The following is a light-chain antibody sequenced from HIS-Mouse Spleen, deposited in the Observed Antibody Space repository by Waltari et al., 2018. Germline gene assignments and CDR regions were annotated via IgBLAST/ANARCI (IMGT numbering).Light chain of an antibody. CDR2: GNS. CDR1: RSNLGAGYD. Sequence: QSVLTQPPSVSGAPGQRVTISCTGSRSNLGAGYDVHWYQPLPGTAPKLLIYGNSNRPSGVPDRFSGSKSGTSASLAITGLQAEDEADYYCQSYDSSLSGYVFGTGTKVTVL. CDR3: QSYDSSLSGYV. J-gene: IGLJ1*01. V-gene: IGLV1-40*01.